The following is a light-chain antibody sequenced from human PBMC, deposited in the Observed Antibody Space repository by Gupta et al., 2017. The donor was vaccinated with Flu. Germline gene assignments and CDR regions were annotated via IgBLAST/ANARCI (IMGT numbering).Light chain of an antibody. J-gene: IGKJ2*01. CDR2: DAS. V-gene: IGKV3-11*01. CDR3: QKRSNWPPYT. Sequence: EIVLTHSPGTLSLSPGERATLSCRASQSVGTYLAWYQQKPGQTPRLLIYDASHRATGIPARFSGRGYGTDFTLTISSLEPEDFAVYYCQKRSNWPPYTFGQGTSLEI. CDR1: QSVGTY.